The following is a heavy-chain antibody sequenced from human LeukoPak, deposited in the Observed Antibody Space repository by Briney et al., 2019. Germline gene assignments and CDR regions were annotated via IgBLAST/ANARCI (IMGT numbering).Heavy chain of an antibody. Sequence: SETLSLTCAVYGGSFSGYYWSWIRQPPGKGLEWIGEINHSGSTNYNPSLKSRVTISVDTSKNQFSLKLSSVTAAATAVYYCARQAYYDYVWGSYRPTPFDYWGQGTLVTVSS. CDR3: ARQAYYDYVWGSYRPTPFDY. CDR1: GGSFSGYY. CDR2: INHSGST. J-gene: IGHJ4*02. V-gene: IGHV4-34*01. D-gene: IGHD3-16*02.